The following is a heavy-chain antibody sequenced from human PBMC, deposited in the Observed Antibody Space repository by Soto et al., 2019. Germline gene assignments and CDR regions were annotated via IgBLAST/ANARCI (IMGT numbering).Heavy chain of an antibody. V-gene: IGHV3-23*01. CDR1: GFTFSSYA. J-gene: IGHJ4*02. Sequence: GGSLILSCAASGFTFSSYAMSWVRQAPGKGLEWVSAISGSGGSTYYADSVKGRFTISRDNSKNTLYLQMNSLRAEDTAVYYCAKYISYGTTGFFDYWGQGTLVTVSS. D-gene: IGHD1-7*01. CDR3: AKYISYGTTGFFDY. CDR2: ISGSGGST.